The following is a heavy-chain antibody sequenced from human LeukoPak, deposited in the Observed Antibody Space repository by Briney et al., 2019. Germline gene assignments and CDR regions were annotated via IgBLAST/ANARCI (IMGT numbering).Heavy chain of an antibody. Sequence: GRSLRLSCAASGFTFSNYAMHWVRQAPGKGLEWVAVIWNDGSKNDYADSVKGRFSISRDNSKNTVYLQMNSLRAEDTALYYCARDRSMVRGVIGPFDYWGQGTLVTVSS. J-gene: IGHJ4*02. V-gene: IGHV3-33*01. CDR1: GFTFSNYA. CDR3: ARDRSMVRGVIGPFDY. CDR2: IWNDGSKN. D-gene: IGHD3-10*01.